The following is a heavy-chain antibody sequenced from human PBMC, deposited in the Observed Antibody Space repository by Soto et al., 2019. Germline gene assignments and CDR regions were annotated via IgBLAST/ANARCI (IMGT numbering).Heavy chain of an antibody. J-gene: IGHJ6*02. CDR1: GFTFSSYG. Sequence: QVQLVESGGGVVQPGRSLRLSCAASGFTFSSYGMHWVRQAPGKGLEWVAVLSYDGSNKYYADSVKGRFTISRDNSKNTLYLQMNGLRAEDTAVYYCAKDLDVGVVNYHYYGMDVWGQGTTVTVSS. D-gene: IGHD3-3*01. CDR3: AKDLDVGVVNYHYYGMDV. CDR2: LSYDGSNK. V-gene: IGHV3-30*18.